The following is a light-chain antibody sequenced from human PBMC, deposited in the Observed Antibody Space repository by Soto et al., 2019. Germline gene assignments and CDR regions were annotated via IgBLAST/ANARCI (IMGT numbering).Light chain of an antibody. Sequence: QSALTQPASVSGSPGQSITISCTGTSSDVGGTYSYVSWYQHHPGKVPKLMIFDVSNRPSRVSNRFSGSKSGNTASLTISGLQAEDEADYYCSSYRSSSTLVFGGGTKLTVL. J-gene: IGLJ2*01. V-gene: IGLV2-14*03. CDR3: SSYRSSSTLV. CDR2: DVS. CDR1: SSDVGGTYSY.